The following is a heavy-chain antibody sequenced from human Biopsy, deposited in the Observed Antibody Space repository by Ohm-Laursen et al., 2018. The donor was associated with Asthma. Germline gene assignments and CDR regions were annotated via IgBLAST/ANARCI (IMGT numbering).Heavy chain of an antibody. Sequence: SLRLSCTAPGFTFRSYAMHWVRQAPGKGLEWVAVGGSYYDGGLKYYADSVNGRFTVSRDDSKNTLYLQMNSLRVEDTAVFYCARAKSGSFYSPADYWGQGTLVTVSS. CDR1: GFTFRSYA. CDR2: GGSYYDGGLK. CDR3: ARAKSGSFYSPADY. J-gene: IGHJ4*02. V-gene: IGHV3-30-3*01. D-gene: IGHD1-26*01.